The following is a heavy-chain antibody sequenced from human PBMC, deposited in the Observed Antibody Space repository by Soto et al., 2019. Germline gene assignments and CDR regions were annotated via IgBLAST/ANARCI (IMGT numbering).Heavy chain of an antibody. V-gene: IGHV1-18*01. Sequence: QVQLVQSGAEVKKPGASVKVSCKASGYTFTSYGISWVRQAPGQGRERMGWISAYNGNTNYAQKLQGRVTMTTDTSTSTASMELRSLRSDDTAVYYCARDITDYYGSVAAPTFDSWGQGTLVTVSS. CDR1: GYTFTSYG. CDR3: ARDITDYYGSVAAPTFDS. CDR2: ISAYNGNT. J-gene: IGHJ4*02. D-gene: IGHD3-22*01.